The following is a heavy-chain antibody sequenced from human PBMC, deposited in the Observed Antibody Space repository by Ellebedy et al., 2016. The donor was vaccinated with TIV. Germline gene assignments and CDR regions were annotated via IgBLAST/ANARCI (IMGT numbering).Heavy chain of an antibody. CDR3: ARQIAVAVSDWFDP. D-gene: IGHD6-19*01. CDR1: GDSIGSYY. Sequence: MPSETLSLTCTVSGDSIGSYYWSWIRQPPGRGLEWIGYIYYSGSTNYKPSLKSRVTISVDTSKNQFSLKLSSVTAADTAVYYCARQIAVAVSDWFDPWGQGTLVTVSS. CDR2: IYYSGST. V-gene: IGHV4-59*08. J-gene: IGHJ5*02.